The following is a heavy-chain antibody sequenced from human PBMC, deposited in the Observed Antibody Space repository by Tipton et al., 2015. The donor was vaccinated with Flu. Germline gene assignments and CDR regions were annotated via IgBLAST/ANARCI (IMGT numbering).Heavy chain of an antibody. V-gene: IGHV4-4*07. CDR1: GGSISSYY. J-gene: IGHJ4*02. Sequence: TLSLTCTVSGGSISSYYWSWIRQPAGKGLEWIGRMYVSGRTNYNPSLKSRVTVSVDTSKNQISLKLSSVTAADTAVYYCARDGAYDGSGYVGGSRTYYFDSWGQGTLVTVSS. D-gene: IGHD3-22*01. CDR2: MYVSGRT. CDR3: ARDGAYDGSGYVGGSRTYYFDS.